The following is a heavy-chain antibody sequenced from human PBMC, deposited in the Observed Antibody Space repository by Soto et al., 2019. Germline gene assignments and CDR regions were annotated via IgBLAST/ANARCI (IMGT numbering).Heavy chain of an antibody. Sequence: EVQLLESGGGLVQPGGSLRLSCAASGFSFSSYAMVWFRQAPGKGLEWVSVISARGGSSYFADSVKGRFTISRDNSKNLLSLEMNSLRAEDTAIYFCAKGSIEYSASVDNWGQGTLVLVSS. D-gene: IGHD5-12*01. J-gene: IGHJ4*02. CDR3: AKGSIEYSASVDN. V-gene: IGHV3-23*01. CDR1: GFSFSSYA. CDR2: ISARGGSS.